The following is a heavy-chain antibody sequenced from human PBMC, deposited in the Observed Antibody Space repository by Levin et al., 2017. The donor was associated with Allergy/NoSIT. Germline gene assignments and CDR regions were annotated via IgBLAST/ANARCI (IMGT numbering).Heavy chain of an antibody. Sequence: GESLKISCAASGFTFSSYDMHWVRQATGKGLEWVSAIGTAGDTYYPGSVKGRFTISRENAKNSLYLQMNSLRAGDTAVYYCARGLYRFGELWGPLDYWGQGTLVTVSS. V-gene: IGHV3-13*04. CDR1: GFTFSSYD. CDR2: IGTAGDT. J-gene: IGHJ4*02. CDR3: ARGLYRFGELWGPLDY. D-gene: IGHD3-10*01.